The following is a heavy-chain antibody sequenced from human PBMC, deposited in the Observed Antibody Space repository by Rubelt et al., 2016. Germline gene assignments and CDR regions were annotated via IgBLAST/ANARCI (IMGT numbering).Heavy chain of an antibody. D-gene: IGHD1-14*01. CDR2: IYYSGST. Sequence: QLQLQESGPGLVKPSETLSLTCTVSGGSISSSSYYWGWIRQPPGKGLEWIGSIYYSGSTYYNPSLKSLVTISVDTSTNQCSLKLSSVTAADTAVYYCARIEPYYYYYYIDVWGKGTTVTVSS. V-gene: IGHV4-39*07. CDR1: GGSISSSSYY. CDR3: ARIEPYYYYYYIDV. J-gene: IGHJ6*03.